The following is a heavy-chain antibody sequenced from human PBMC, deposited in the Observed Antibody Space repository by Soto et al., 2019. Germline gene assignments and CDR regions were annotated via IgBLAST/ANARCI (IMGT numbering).Heavy chain of an antibody. CDR2: IDPSDSQT. Sequence: PGESLKISCKGSGYSFTTYWIGWVRQKPGKGLEWMGRIDPSDSQTYYSPSFRGHVTISVTKSITTVFLQWSSLRASDTAIYYCARQIYDSDTGPNFQYYFDSWGQGTPVTVSS. CDR1: GYSFTTYW. CDR3: ARQIYDSDTGPNFQYYFDS. D-gene: IGHD3-22*01. V-gene: IGHV5-10-1*01. J-gene: IGHJ4*02.